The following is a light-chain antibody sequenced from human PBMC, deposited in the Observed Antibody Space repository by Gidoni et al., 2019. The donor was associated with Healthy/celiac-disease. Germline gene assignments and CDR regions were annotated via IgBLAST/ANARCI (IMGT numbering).Light chain of an antibody. Sequence: ETVSTQSPGTLSLSPGETATLSCMARPSVNSSYLAWYQHRPGQATRLLIYGASSRATGIPDRFSGSGSGADFILTISRLEPEDFAVYYCRQYGSSSWTFXQXTKVEIK. CDR3: RQYGSSSWT. V-gene: IGKV3-20*01. CDR2: GAS. J-gene: IGKJ1*01. CDR1: PSVNSSY.